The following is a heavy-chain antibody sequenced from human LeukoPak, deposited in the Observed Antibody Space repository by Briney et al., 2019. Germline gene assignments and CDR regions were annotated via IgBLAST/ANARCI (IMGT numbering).Heavy chain of an antibody. D-gene: IGHD6-13*01. J-gene: IGHJ4*02. CDR2: IYSSGST. Sequence: PSETLSLTCTVSGGSISSGGYYWSWIRQHPGKGLEWIGYIYSSGSTYYNPSLKSRVTISVDTSKNQFSLKLSSVTAAETAVYYCARDIAAAGLDYWGQGTLVTVSS. CDR1: GGSISSGGYY. V-gene: IGHV4-31*03. CDR3: ARDIAAAGLDY.